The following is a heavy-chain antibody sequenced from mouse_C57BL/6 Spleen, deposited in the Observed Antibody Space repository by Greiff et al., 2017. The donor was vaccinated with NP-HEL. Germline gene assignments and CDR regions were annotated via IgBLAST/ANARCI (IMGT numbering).Heavy chain of an antibody. V-gene: IGHV5-17*01. Sequence: EVKLVESGGGLVKPGGSLKLSCAASGFTFSDYGMHWVRQAPEKGLEWVAYISSGSSTIYYADTVKGRFTISRDNAKNTLFLQMTSLRSEDTAMYYCARKYDGYPYYYAMDYWGQGTSVTVSS. CDR2: ISSGSSTI. J-gene: IGHJ4*01. CDR3: ARKYDGYPYYYAMDY. CDR1: GFTFSDYG. D-gene: IGHD2-3*01.